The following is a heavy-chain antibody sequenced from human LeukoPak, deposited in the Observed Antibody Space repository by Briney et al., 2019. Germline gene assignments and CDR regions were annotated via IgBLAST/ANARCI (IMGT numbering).Heavy chain of an antibody. CDR2: ISGSGDNT. D-gene: IGHD2-2*01. Sequence: QPGGSLRLSCAASGFTFSSYAMSWVRQAPGKGLEWVSGISGSGDNTYYADSVKGRFTISRDNSKNTLYLQMNSLRAEDTAVYYCARAPKSCSSSRCYAGAVDYWGQGTLVTVSS. J-gene: IGHJ4*02. V-gene: IGHV3-23*01. CDR1: GFTFSSYA. CDR3: ARAPKSCSSSRCYAGAVDY.